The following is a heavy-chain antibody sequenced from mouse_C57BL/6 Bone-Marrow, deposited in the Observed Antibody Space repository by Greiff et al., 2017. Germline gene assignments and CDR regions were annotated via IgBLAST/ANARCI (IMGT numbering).Heavy chain of an antibody. CDR1: GFTFSSYG. D-gene: IGHD1-1*01. J-gene: IGHJ2*01. Sequence: EVQWVESGGDLVKPGGSLKLSCAASGFTFSSYGMSWVRQTPDKRLEWVATISSGGSYTYYPDSVKGRFTISRDNAKNTLYLQMSSLKSEDTAMYYCARPAYGSSCFDYWGQGTTLTVSS. V-gene: IGHV5-6*01. CDR3: ARPAYGSSCFDY. CDR2: ISSGGSYT.